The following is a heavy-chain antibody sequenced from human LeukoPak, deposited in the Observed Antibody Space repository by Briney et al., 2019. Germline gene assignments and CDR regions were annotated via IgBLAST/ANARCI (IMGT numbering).Heavy chain of an antibody. CDR1: GDSISSYY. D-gene: IGHD2-15*01. J-gene: IGHJ4*02. CDR2: IYYSGST. V-gene: IGHV4-59*08. CDR3: ARHVVPYCSGGSCYDGEIDY. Sequence: PSETLSLTCTVSGDSISSYYWSWIRQPPGKGLEWIGYIYYSGSTNYNPSLKSRVTISVDTSKNQFSLKLSSVTAADTAVYYCARHVVPYCSGGSCYDGEIDYWGQGTLVTVSS.